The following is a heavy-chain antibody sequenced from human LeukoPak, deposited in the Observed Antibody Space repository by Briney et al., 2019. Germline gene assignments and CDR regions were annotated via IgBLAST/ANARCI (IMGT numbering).Heavy chain of an antibody. V-gene: IGHV3-7*01. D-gene: IGHD3-16*01. J-gene: IGHJ5*02. Sequence: PGGSLRLYCAASGFTFSNYWMSWVRQAPGKGLEWVANIKEDGSEKWYVDSVKGRFTISRDNAKNSLYMQMDNLRGEDTAVYYCARDPDSDNAWGWFDPWGQGTLVIVSS. CDR3: ARDPDSDNAWGWFDP. CDR1: GFTFSNYW. CDR2: IKEDGSEK.